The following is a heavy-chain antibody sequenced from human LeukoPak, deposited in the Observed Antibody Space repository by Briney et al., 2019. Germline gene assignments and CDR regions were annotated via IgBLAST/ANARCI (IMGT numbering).Heavy chain of an antibody. CDR1: GYTFTSYG. CDR2: ISGYNGYT. Sequence: ASVKVSCKASGYTFTSYGTSWVRQAPGQGLEWMGWISGYNGYTKYAQKFQGRVTMTTDTSTSTAYMELRSLRSDDTAVYYCARGQTNRLLWVGELVSNISPFDYWGQGTLVTVSS. D-gene: IGHD3-10*01. CDR3: ARGQTNRLLWVGELVSNISPFDY. J-gene: IGHJ4*02. V-gene: IGHV1-18*01.